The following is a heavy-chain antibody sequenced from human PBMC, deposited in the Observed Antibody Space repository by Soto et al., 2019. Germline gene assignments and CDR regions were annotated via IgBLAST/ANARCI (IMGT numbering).Heavy chain of an antibody. CDR1: GYTFTSYD. CDR3: ARGRFGYSSSWYRAYYYYGMDG. V-gene: IGHV1-8*01. D-gene: IGHD6-13*01. Sequence: ASVKVSCKASGYTFTSYDINWVRQATGQGLEWMGWMNPNSGNTGYAQKFQGRVTMTRNTSISTAYMELSSLRSEDTAVYYCARGRFGYSSSWYRAYYYYGMDGCGQGPTVTVSS. CDR2: MNPNSGNT. J-gene: IGHJ6*02.